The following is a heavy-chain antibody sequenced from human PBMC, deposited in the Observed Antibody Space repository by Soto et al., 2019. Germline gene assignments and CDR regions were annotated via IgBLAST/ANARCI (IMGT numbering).Heavy chain of an antibody. CDR3: ARSAARAQYYFDY. J-gene: IGHJ4*02. CDR2: INAGNGNT. V-gene: IGHV1-3*01. D-gene: IGHD6-6*01. Sequence: ASVKVSCKASGYTFTSYAMHWVRQAPGQRLEWMGWINAGNGNTKYSQKFQGRVTITRDTSASTAYMELSSLRSEDTAVYYCARSAARAQYYFDYWGQGTLVTVSS. CDR1: GYTFTSYA.